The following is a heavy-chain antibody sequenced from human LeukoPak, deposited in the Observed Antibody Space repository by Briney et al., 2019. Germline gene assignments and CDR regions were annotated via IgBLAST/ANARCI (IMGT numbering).Heavy chain of an antibody. Sequence: GSLRLSCGASGFTFDDYGMSWVRQAPGKGLEWIGEIDHAGRANYNPSLKSRVTISVDTSKNQFSLHLNSVTAADTAVYYCARGWEPFEYSTSWYRGSYYYYYMSVWGKGTAVTVSS. CDR3: ARGWEPFEYSTSWYRGSYYYYYMSV. J-gene: IGHJ6*03. D-gene: IGHD6-13*01. CDR2: IDHAGRA. CDR1: GFTFDDYG. V-gene: IGHV4-34*01.